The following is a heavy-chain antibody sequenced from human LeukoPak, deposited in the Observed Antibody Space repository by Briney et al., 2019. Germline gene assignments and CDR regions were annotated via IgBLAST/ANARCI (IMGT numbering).Heavy chain of an antibody. CDR1: GFTFSSYV. V-gene: IGHV3-64D*06. CDR3: VRERLERCTNLDY. J-gene: IGHJ4*02. Sequence: GGSLRLSCAASGFTFSSYVMHWVRQAPGKGLQYVSGISVNVKTTYYADSVKGRFTISRDSSKNTVYLQMNSLTAEDTAVYYCVRERLERCTNLDYWGQGTMVSVSS. CDR2: ISVNVKTT. D-gene: IGHD1-1*01.